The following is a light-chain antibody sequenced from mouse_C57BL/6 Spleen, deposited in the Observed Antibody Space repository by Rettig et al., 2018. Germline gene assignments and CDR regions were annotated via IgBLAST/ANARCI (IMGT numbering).Light chain of an antibody. Sequence: QIVLTQSPAIMSASPGEKVTISCSASSSVCYRYWCQQKPGSSPKPWIYRTSNLASGVPARFSGSGSGTSYSLTIRSMEAEDAATYYCQQYHSYPLTFGAGTKLELK. V-gene: IGKV4-61*01. CDR3: QQYHSYPLT. CDR2: RTS. CDR1: SSVCY. J-gene: IGKJ5*01.